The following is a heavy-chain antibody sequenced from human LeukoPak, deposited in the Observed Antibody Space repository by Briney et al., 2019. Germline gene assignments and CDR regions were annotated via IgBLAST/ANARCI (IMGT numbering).Heavy chain of an antibody. CDR2: IYTSGST. J-gene: IGHJ4*02. D-gene: IGHD5-18*01. CDR1: GGSISSYY. CDR3: ARERLTGYSYGGPFDY. V-gene: IGHV4-4*07. Sequence: SETLSLTCTVSGGSISSYYWSWIRQPAGKGLEWIGRIYTSGSTNYNPSLKSRVTMSVDTSKNQFSLKLSSVTAADTAVYYCARERLTGYSYGGPFDYWGQGTLVTVSS.